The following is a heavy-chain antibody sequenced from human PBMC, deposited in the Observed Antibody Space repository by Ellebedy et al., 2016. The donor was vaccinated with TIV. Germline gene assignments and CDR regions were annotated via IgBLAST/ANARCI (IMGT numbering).Heavy chain of an antibody. V-gene: IGHV1-2*02. D-gene: IGHD3-9*01. J-gene: IGHJ4*02. CDR3: ARLHSYYDVLTGYLIDY. Sequence: AASVQVSCKASGYTFTGYYIHWVRQAPGQGLEWMGWTNPNSGGTQYAQKFQGRVTMTRDTSISTAYMELSRLRSDDTAVYYCARLHSYYDVLTGYLIDYWGQGTLVSVSS. CDR2: TNPNSGGT. CDR1: GYTFTGYY.